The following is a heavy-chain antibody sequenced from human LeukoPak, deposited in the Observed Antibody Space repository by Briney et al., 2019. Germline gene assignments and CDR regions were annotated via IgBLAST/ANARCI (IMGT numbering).Heavy chain of an antibody. Sequence: SETLSLTCSVYGGSFRGYYWIWIRQSPGMGLQWIGEISHSGKTNYNPSLESRLTMSVDTSKNQFSLKLRSVTAADTAVYYCARRHDGEFDYWGQGTLVTVSS. J-gene: IGHJ4*02. D-gene: IGHD3-10*01. CDR2: ISHSGKT. CDR3: ARRHDGEFDY. CDR1: GGSFRGYY. V-gene: IGHV4-34*01.